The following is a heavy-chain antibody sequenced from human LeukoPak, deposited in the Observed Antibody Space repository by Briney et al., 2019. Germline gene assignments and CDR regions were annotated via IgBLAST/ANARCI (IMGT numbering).Heavy chain of an antibody. V-gene: IGHV4-38-2*02. CDR1: GYSISSGYY. D-gene: IGHD1-7*01. CDR3: ARAPRNYGGRFDP. Sequence: PSETLSLTCTVSGYSISSGYYWGWIRQPPGKGLEWIGSIYHDGSTIYNPSLKSRVTISVDTSRNQFSLKLTSVTAADTAVYYCARAPRNYGGRFDPWGQGTLVTVSS. J-gene: IGHJ5*02. CDR2: IYHDGST.